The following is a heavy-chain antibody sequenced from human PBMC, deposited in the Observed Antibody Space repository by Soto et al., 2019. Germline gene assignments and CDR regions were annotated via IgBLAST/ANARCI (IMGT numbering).Heavy chain of an antibody. CDR1: GFTFSSYS. J-gene: IGHJ4*02. Sequence: GESLKISCAASGFTFSSYSMNWVRQTPGKGLEWLSYVSATSSAIDYADSVEGRFTISRDNAKNSLYLQMDSLRDGDTAIYYCARDGGANYYEIDYWGRGTLVTVSS. CDR3: ARDGGANYYEIDY. D-gene: IGHD1-26*01. V-gene: IGHV3-48*02. CDR2: VSATSSAI.